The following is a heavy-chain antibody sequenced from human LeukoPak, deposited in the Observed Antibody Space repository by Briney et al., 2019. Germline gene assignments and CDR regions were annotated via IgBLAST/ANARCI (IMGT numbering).Heavy chain of an antibody. CDR1: GGSISSYY. V-gene: IGHV4-59*01. Sequence: SETLSLTCTVSGGSISSYYWSWIRQPPGKGLEWIGYIYYSGSTNYNPSLKSRVTISVDTSKNQFSLKLSSVTAADTAVYYCARGYPDWYSSNYYYYMDVWGKGTTVTVSS. J-gene: IGHJ6*03. CDR2: IYYSGST. D-gene: IGHD6-13*01. CDR3: ARGYPDWYSSNYYYYMDV.